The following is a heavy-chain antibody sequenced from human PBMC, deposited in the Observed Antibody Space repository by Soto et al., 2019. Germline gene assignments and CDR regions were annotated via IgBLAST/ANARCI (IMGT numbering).Heavy chain of an antibody. Sequence: QVQLQQWGAGLLKPSETLSPTCAVHGGSFSGYYWSWIRPPPGKGLAWIGEINHSGSTNYNPSLKSRVTGSVDTSKNQFSLTLSSVTAADTAVYYWARGRIAAAGNGWFDPWGQGTLVTVSS. CDR3: ARGRIAAAGNGWFDP. J-gene: IGHJ5*02. D-gene: IGHD6-13*01. CDR2: INHSGST. CDR1: GGSFSGYY. V-gene: IGHV4-34*01.